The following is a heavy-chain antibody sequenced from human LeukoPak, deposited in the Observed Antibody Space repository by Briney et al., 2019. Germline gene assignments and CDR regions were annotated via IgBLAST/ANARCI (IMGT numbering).Heavy chain of an antibody. D-gene: IGHD4-17*01. J-gene: IGHJ4*02. CDR2: IYYSGST. Sequence: SETLSLTCTVSVGSISSYYWSWIRQPPGKGLEWIGHIYYSGSTNYNPSPKSRVTISVDTSKNQFSLKLSSVTAADTAVYYCARRMGQPGPVNYFDYWGQGTLVTVSS. V-gene: IGHV4-59*13. CDR1: VGSISSYY. CDR3: ARRMGQPGPVNYFDY.